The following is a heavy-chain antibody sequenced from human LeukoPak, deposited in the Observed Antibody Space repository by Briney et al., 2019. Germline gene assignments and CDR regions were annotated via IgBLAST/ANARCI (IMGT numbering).Heavy chain of an antibody. CDR1: GFTFSSYG. V-gene: IGHV3-33*06. CDR2: IWYDGSNK. CDR3: AKESQAPNQSLVD. Sequence: GGSLRLSCAASGFTFSSYGMHWVRQAPGKGLEWVAVIWYDGSNKYYADSVKGRFTISRDNSKNTLYLQMNSLRAEDTAVYYCAKESQAPNQSLVDWGQGTLVTVSS. J-gene: IGHJ4*02. D-gene: IGHD2-8*02.